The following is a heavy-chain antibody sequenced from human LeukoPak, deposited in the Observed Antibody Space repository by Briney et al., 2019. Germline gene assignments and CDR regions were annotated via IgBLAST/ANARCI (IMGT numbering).Heavy chain of an antibody. J-gene: IGHJ5*02. CDR2: IYYSGST. D-gene: IGHD3-3*01. V-gene: IGHV4-59*01. Sequence: SETLSLTCTVSGGSISSYYWSWIRQPPGKGLEWIGYIYYSGSTNYNPSLKSRVTISVDTSKNQFSLKLSPVTAADTAVYYCARVGYDFWSGYLGWFDPWGQGTLVTVSS. CDR1: GGSISSYY. CDR3: ARVGYDFWSGYLGWFDP.